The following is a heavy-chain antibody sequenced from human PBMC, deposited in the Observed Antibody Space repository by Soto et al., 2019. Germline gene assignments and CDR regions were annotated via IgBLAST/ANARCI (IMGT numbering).Heavy chain of an antibody. J-gene: IGHJ6*03. CDR1: GYTFTSYD. Sequence: QVQLVQSGAEVKKPGASVKVSCKASGYTFTSYDINWVRQATGQGLEWMGWMNPNSGNTGYAQKFRGRVTMTRNTSISTAYMELSSLRSEDTAVYYCARGGDYYGSGSYYPYYYYYYMDVWGKGTTVTVSS. CDR2: MNPNSGNT. CDR3: ARGGDYYGSGSYYPYYYYYYMDV. V-gene: IGHV1-8*01. D-gene: IGHD3-10*01.